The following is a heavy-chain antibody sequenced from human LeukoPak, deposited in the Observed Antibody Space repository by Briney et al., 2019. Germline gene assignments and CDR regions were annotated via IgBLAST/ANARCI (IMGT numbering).Heavy chain of an antibody. Sequence: GGSLRLSCTASGFTFSSYAMYWVRQAPGKGLEWVSGIFGSGGSAHYADSVKGRFTIYRDNSQNTVYLQMNSLRAEDTAVYYCGKTTTGYSGCRNPAWPVDYWGQGTLVTVSS. CDR3: GKTTTGYSGCRNPAWPVDY. V-gene: IGHV3-23*01. CDR1: GFTFSSYA. CDR2: IFGSGGSA. D-gene: IGHD1-14*01. J-gene: IGHJ4*02.